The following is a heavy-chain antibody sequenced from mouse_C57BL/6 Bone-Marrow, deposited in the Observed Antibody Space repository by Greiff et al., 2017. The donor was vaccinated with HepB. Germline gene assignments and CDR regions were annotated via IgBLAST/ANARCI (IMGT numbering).Heavy chain of an antibody. CDR2: IDPENGDT. J-gene: IGHJ3*01. CDR1: GFNIKDDY. CDR3: TTVTTVKRAY. D-gene: IGHD1-1*01. V-gene: IGHV14-4*01. Sequence: EVQRVESGAELVRPGASVKLSCTASGFNIKDDYMHWVKQRPEQGLEWIGWIDPENGDTEYASKIQGKATITADTSSNTAYLQLSSLTSEDTAVYYCTTVTTVKRAYWGQGTLVTVSA.